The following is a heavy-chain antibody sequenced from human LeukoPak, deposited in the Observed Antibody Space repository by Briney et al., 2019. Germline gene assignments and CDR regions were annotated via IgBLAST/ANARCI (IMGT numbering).Heavy chain of an antibody. CDR1: GGSFSGYY. J-gene: IGHJ4*02. CDR3: ARGDSSGYPFDY. CDR2: INHSGST. D-gene: IGHD3-22*01. Sequence: SETLSLTCAVYGGSFSGYYWSWIRQPPGKGLEWIGEINHSGSTNYSPFLKSRVTISVDTSKNQFSLKLSSVTAADTAVYYCARGDSSGYPFDYWGQGTLVTVSS. V-gene: IGHV4-34*01.